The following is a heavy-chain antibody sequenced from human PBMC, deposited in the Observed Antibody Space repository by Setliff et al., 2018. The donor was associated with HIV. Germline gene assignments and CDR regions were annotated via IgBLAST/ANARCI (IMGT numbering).Heavy chain of an antibody. D-gene: IGHD3-9*01. J-gene: IGHJ3*01. Sequence: PGGSLRLSCVGSGFTFSNAWMSWVRQAPGKGLEWVSYISSSTSTTYYADSVKGRFTISRDNSKNTLFLEMNSLRANDTAVYYCAKGTNYDILTGYHAFDVWGQGTMVTVSS. CDR2: ISSSTSTT. CDR3: AKGTNYDILTGYHAFDV. V-gene: IGHV3-48*01. CDR1: GFTFSNAW.